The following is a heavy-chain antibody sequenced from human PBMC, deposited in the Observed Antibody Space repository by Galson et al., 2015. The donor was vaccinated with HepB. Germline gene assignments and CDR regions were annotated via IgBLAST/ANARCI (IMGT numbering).Heavy chain of an antibody. CDR1: FTFSSYA. J-gene: IGHJ6*02. CDR2: ISYDESIK. V-gene: IGHV3-30*04. D-gene: IGHD3-10*01. CDR3: AKELWFGAFYYYGMNV. Sequence: FTFSSYAMHWVRQAPGKGLEWAAVISYDESIKYYADSVKGRFTISRDISKNTLYLQINSLRAEDTALYYCAKELWFGAFYYYGMNVWDRGTTVTVSS.